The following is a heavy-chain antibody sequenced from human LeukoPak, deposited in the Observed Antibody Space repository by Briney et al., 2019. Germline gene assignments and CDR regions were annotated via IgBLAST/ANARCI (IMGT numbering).Heavy chain of an antibody. CDR2: GHCSGST. V-gene: IGHV4-39*07. D-gene: IGHD2-21*01. J-gene: IGHJ4*02. CDR1: GGSISRSDYY. CDR3: AKGGKGFPLGLRFDS. Sequence: SETLSLTCTVSGGSISRSDYYWGWIRQPPGKGLEWIGSGHCSGSTYNNPSLKSRVTISVDTSKNQFSLNLTSLTAADTAVYYCAKGGKGFPLGLRFDSWGQGTLVSVSS.